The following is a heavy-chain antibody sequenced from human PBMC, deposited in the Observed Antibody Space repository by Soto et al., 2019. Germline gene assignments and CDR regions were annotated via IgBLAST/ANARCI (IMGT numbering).Heavy chain of an antibody. J-gene: IGHJ4*02. CDR1: DYTFTSYG. V-gene: IGHV1-18*04. CDR3: ARGVTADDFDY. Sequence: QVHLVQSGGEVKKPGASVKVSCKASDYTFTSYGISWVRQAPGQGLEWMGWISGYNGNTKYAQKFQGRVTMTTDTSTSTAYMDLRSLRYDDTAVYYCARGVTADDFDYWGQGTLVTVSS. D-gene: IGHD2-21*02. CDR2: ISGYNGNT.